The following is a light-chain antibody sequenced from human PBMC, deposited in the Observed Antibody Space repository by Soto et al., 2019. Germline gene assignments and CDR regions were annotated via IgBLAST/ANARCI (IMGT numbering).Light chain of an antibody. J-gene: IGKJ5*01. CDR3: QQTYNTPDIS. CDR1: QNISNY. Sequence: IPMAQSPSSLSASVGDRVTITCRASQNISNYLHWYQQKPGRAPKVLVNSASTLQPGVPSRFVGSGSGTDFTLTINNLQPDDLATYYCQQTYNTPDISFGQGTRLEIK. CDR2: SAS. V-gene: IGKV1-39*01.